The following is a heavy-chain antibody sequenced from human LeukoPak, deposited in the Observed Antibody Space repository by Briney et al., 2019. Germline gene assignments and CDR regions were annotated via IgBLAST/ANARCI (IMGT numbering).Heavy chain of an antibody. D-gene: IGHD1-1*01. Sequence: GGSLRLSCAASGFTFSSYSMNWVRQAPGKGLEWVSYISSSSSTIYYADSVKGRFTISRDNSKNTLYLQMNSLRAEDTAVYYCARSRTGDYWGQGTLVTVSS. CDR1: GFTFSSYS. J-gene: IGHJ4*02. V-gene: IGHV3-48*01. CDR3: ARSRTGDY. CDR2: ISSSSSTI.